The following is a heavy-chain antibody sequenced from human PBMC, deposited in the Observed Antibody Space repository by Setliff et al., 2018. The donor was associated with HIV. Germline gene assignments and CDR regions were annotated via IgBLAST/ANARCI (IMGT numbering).Heavy chain of an antibody. CDR3: ARAGDCTEASCPKARFDP. Sequence: PSETLSLTCAVYGGSFSGYYWSWIRQPPGEGLECIGEINHSGSTNHNPSLKSRVTISVDTSKKQFSLNLNSVTAADTAVYYCARAGDCTEASCPKARFDPWGPGILVTVSS. V-gene: IGHV4-34*01. D-gene: IGHD2-8*02. CDR2: INHSGST. J-gene: IGHJ5*02. CDR1: GGSFSGYY.